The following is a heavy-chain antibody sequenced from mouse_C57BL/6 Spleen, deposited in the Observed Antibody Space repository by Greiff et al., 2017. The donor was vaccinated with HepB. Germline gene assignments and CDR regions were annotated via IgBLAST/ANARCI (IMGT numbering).Heavy chain of an antibody. V-gene: IGHV14-4*01. J-gene: IGHJ3*01. CDR3: TAALDGFAY. Sequence: VHRQQSGAALVRPGASVKLSCTASVFNIKDDYMHWVKQRTEQGLEWIGWIDPDNCDTEYASKFQGKATITADTSSNTAYLQLSSLTSEDTAVYYCTAALDGFAYWGQGTLVTVSA. CDR1: VFNIKDDY. CDR2: IDPDNCDT.